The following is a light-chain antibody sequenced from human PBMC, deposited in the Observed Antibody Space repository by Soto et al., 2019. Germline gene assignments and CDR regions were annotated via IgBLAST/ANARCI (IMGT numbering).Light chain of an antibody. CDR2: DAS. Sequence: EIVLTQSPATLSLSPGERATLSCRASQSVSSFLAWYKQKPGQSPRLLIYDASKRATGIPNRFSGSGSGTECTLTISSLEPEDFAVYDGQQRSNWPPLTFGGGNKVESK. J-gene: IGKJ4*01. CDR1: QSVSSF. CDR3: QQRSNWPPLT. V-gene: IGKV3-11*01.